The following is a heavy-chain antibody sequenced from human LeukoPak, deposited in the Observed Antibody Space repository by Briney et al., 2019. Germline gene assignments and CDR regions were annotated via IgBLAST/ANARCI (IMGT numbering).Heavy chain of an antibody. CDR2: MSSGGST. V-gene: IGHV4-4*07. D-gene: IGHD3-22*01. Sequence: LETLSLTCTVSGASISSSYCTWIRQPAGEGLEWIGRMSSGGSTTYNPSFKSRVTMSLDTSKKQFSLNLTSVTAADTAVYYCARDQTYYVSSGYYYVTYLQHWGQGILVTVSS. CDR3: ARDQTYYVSSGYYYVTYLQH. J-gene: IGHJ1*01. CDR1: GASISSSY.